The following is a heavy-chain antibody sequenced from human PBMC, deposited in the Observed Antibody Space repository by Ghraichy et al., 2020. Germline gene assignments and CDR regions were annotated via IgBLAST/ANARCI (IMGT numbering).Heavy chain of an antibody. J-gene: IGHJ6*02. Sequence: GGSLRLSCAPSGFTLSVYWVTWVRQAPGKGMEWVASIKHDGSATYYVDSVKGRFTISRDNTMNSMYLQMNTLGAEDTAVYFCARGSNWIDDPYYSGLDVWGQGTTVTVSS. CDR2: IKHDGSAT. D-gene: IGHD1-1*01. V-gene: IGHV3-7*03. CDR3: ARGSNWIDDPYYSGLDV. CDR1: GFTLSVYW.